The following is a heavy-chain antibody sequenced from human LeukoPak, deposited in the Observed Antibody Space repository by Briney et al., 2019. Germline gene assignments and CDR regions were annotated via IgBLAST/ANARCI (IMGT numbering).Heavy chain of an antibody. CDR2: ISGSGGST. J-gene: IGHJ4*02. Sequence: GGSLRLSCAASGFTFSSYAMSWVRQAPGKGLEWVSAISGSGGSTYYADSVKGRFTTSRDNSKNTLYLQMSSLRAEDTAVYYCAKTGDSSGYYYGVDYWGQGTLVTVSS. CDR3: AKTGDSSGYYYGVDY. D-gene: IGHD3-22*01. CDR1: GFTFSSYA. V-gene: IGHV3-23*01.